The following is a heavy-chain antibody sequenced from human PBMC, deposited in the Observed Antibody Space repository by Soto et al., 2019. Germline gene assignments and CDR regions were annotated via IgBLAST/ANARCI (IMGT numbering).Heavy chain of an antibody. D-gene: IGHD6-13*01. CDR2: IYYSGST. J-gene: IGHJ6*01. V-gene: IGHV4-39*01. CDR1: GGFISSSRYY. Sequence: PSETLSLTCTVSGGFISSSRYYWGWIRQHPGKGLEWIGSIYYSGSTYYNTSLKSRDTISVDTSQNQFSLKLSSVTAADTAVYFCARLQVANSRCDHYYVNAVCAQGTTDIGSS. CDR3: ARLQVANSRCDHYYVNAV.